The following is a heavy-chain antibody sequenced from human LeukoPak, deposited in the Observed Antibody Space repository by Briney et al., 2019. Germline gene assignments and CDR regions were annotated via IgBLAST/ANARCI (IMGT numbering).Heavy chain of an antibody. V-gene: IGHV1-2*02. D-gene: IGHD3-3*01. CDR3: ARDFAESITIFGVVPGY. J-gene: IGHJ4*02. CDR2: INPNSGGT. CDR1: GYTFTGYY. Sequence: ASVKVSCKASGYTFTGYYMHWVRQALGQGLEWMGWINPNSGGTNYAQKFQGRVTMTRDTSISTAYMELSRLRSDDTAVYYCARDFAESITIFGVVPGYWGQGTLVTVSS.